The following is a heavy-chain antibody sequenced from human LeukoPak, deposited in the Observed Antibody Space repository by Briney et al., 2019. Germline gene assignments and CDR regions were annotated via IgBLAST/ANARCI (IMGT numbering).Heavy chain of an antibody. V-gene: IGHV3-23*01. CDR2: ISGSGGAT. J-gene: IGHJ4*02. Sequence: GRSLRLSCAASGFTFSATFAMTWVRQPPGKGLQWVSSISGSGGATYYADSVKGRFTISKDSSTNTLYLHMNNLGVEDTAVYHCARTISGSLGICDFWGRGTLVTVSS. CDR1: GFTFSATFA. CDR3: ARTISGSLGICDF. D-gene: IGHD1-14*01.